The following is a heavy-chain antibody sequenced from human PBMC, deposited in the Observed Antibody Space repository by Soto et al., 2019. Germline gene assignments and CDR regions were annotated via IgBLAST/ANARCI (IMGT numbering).Heavy chain of an antibody. D-gene: IGHD3-10*01. V-gene: IGHV4-34*01. CDR2: INHSGST. Sequence: SETLSLTCAVYGGSFSGYYWSWIRQPPGKGLEWIGEINHSGSTNYNPSLKSRVTISVDTSKNQFSLKLSSVTDADTAVYYCARLWFGEFYGMDVWGQGTTVTVSS. CDR3: ARLWFGEFYGMDV. CDR1: GGSFSGYY. J-gene: IGHJ6*02.